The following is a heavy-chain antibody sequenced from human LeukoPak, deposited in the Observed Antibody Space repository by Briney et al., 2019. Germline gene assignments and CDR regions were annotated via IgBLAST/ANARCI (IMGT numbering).Heavy chain of an antibody. Sequence: SETLSLTCTVSGGSITSGANYWTWIRQHPGKGLEWIGYIYYSGSPTHNPSLKSRVTIPLDTSKNQFSLNLRSVTAADTAVYYCARRSMVRGNPFDIWGQGTMVTVFS. D-gene: IGHD3-10*01. CDR3: ARRSMVRGNPFDI. J-gene: IGHJ3*02. V-gene: IGHV4-31*03. CDR2: IYYSGSP. CDR1: GGSITSGANY.